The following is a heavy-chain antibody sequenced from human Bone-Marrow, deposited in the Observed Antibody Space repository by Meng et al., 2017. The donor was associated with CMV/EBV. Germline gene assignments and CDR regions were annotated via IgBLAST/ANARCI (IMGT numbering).Heavy chain of an antibody. J-gene: IGHJ6*02. D-gene: IGHD6-13*01. Sequence: GESLKISCAASGFTFSSYWMSWVRQAPGKGLEWVANIKQDGSEKYYVDSVKGRFTISRDNAKNSLYLQMNSLRAEDTAVYYCARAGYSSSWPPYYYYYYGMDVWGQGSTVAVSS. CDR1: GFTFSSYW. CDR3: ARAGYSSSWPPYYYYYYGMDV. V-gene: IGHV3-7*01. CDR2: IKQDGSEK.